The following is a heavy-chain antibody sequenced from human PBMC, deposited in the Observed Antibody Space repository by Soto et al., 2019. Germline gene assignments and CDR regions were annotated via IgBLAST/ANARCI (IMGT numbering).Heavy chain of an antibody. Sequence: QVQLVQSGAEVKKPGSSVNVSCKASGGTFSSYAISWVRQAPGQGLEWMGGIIPIFGTANYAQNFQGRVTITADEYTSTAYIELSGLRSEDTAVYYCARVLASGDSRWFDPWGQGTLVTVSS. CDR3: ARVLASGDSRWFDP. D-gene: IGHD6-13*01. CDR1: GGTFSSYA. CDR2: IIPIFGTA. J-gene: IGHJ5*02. V-gene: IGHV1-69*12.